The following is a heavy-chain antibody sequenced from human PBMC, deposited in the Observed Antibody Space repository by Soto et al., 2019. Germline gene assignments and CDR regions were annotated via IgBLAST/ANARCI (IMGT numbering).Heavy chain of an antibody. CDR3: ASYEIRRGYYSSGMDV. V-gene: IGHV1-69*12. J-gene: IGHJ6*02. Sequence: QVQLVQSGAEVKKPGSSVKVSCKASGGTFSSYAISWVRQAPGQGLEWMGGIIPIFGTANYAQKFQGRVTSTADESTSTDYLELSSLRSEDTAVYYCASYEIRRGYYSSGMDVWGQGTTVTVSS. CDR1: GGTFSSYA. CDR2: IIPIFGTA. D-gene: IGHD3-16*01.